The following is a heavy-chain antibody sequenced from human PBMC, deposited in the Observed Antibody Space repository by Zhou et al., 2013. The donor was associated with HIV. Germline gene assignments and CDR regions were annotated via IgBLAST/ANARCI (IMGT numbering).Heavy chain of an antibody. V-gene: IGHV1-46*01. CDR1: GYTFTDYY. CDR3: ARDQRPLYYDLGAFDI. CDR2: VNPTSGNT. D-gene: IGHD3-22*01. Sequence: QMQLVQSGAEVKKPGATLKVSCKASGYTFTDYYIHWVRQAPGQGLEWMGIVNPTSGNTSYAHKFQGRVTMTRDTSTRTVYMELNTLTSEDTAVYYCARDQRPLYYDLGAFDIWGQGTMVTVSS. J-gene: IGHJ3*02.